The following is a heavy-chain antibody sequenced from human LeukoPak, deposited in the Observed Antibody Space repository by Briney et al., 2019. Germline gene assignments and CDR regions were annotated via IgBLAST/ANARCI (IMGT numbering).Heavy chain of an antibody. CDR3: ARYRGASGYHFDY. V-gene: IGHV4-39*07. Sequence: SETLSLACTVSGGSISSSSYYWGWIRQPPGKGLEWIGSIYYSGSTYYNPSLKSRVTISVDTSKNQFSLRLSSVTAADTAVYYCARYRGASGYHFDYWGQGTLVTVSS. CDR2: IYYSGST. CDR1: GGSISSSSYY. J-gene: IGHJ4*02. D-gene: IGHD5-12*01.